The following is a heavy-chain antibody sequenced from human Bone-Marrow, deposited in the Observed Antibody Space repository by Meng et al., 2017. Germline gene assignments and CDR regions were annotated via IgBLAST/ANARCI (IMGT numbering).Heavy chain of an antibody. CDR1: GGTFSSYT. CDR3: ARRTNYDILTGYYFDY. J-gene: IGHJ4*02. Sequence: SVKVSCKASGGTFSSYTISWVRQAPGQGLEWMGRIIPILGIANYAQKFQGRVTITADKSTSTAYMELSSLRSEDTAVYYCARRTNYDILTGYYFDYWGQGTLVTVSS. V-gene: IGHV1-69*02. CDR2: IIPILGIA. D-gene: IGHD3-9*01.